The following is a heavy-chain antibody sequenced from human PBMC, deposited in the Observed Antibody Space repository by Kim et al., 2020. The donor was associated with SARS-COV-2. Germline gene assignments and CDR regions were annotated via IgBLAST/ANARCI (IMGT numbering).Heavy chain of an antibody. V-gene: IGHV3-33*05. Sequence: GGSLRLSCAASGFTLSASAMHWVRQVPGKGLEWVAFILYDGTQKYFGDSVKGRFTISRDNSNNMLFLQMNSLRAEDTAVYYGARAAGSYQSGGYLDYWG. CDR2: ILYDGTQK. D-gene: IGHD3-10*01. J-gene: IGHJ4*01. CDR3: ARAAGSYQSGGYLDY. CDR1: GFTLSASA.